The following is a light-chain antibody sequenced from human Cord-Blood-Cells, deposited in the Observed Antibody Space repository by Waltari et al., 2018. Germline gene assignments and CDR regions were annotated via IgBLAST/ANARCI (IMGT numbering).Light chain of an antibody. Sequence: DIQMTQSPSSLSASVGDRVTITCRASQSISSYLNWYQQKPGKAPKLLIYAASSLQSGVPSRFSGSGSGTDFTLTISSLQPEEFATYYCQQSYSTPWTFVQGTKVEIK. V-gene: IGKV1-39*01. J-gene: IGKJ1*01. CDR2: AAS. CDR3: QQSYSTPWT. CDR1: QSISSY.